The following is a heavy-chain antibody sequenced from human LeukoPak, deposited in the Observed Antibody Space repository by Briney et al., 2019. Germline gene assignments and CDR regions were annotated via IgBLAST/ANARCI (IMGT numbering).Heavy chain of an antibody. V-gene: IGHV3-23*01. CDR2: ISGSGGST. Sequence: GGSLRLSCAASGFTFSSYGMSWVRQAPGKGLEWVSGISGSGGSTYYADSVKGRFTISRDNSKNTLYLQMNSLRAEDTAVYYCAKDTMVRGVNWFDPWGQGTLVTVSS. CDR3: AKDTMVRGVNWFDP. J-gene: IGHJ5*02. D-gene: IGHD3-10*01. CDR1: GFTFSSYG.